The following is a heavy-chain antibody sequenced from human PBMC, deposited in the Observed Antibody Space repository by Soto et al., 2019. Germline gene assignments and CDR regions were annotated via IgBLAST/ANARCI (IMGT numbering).Heavy chain of an antibody. CDR2: IQQDGTEK. J-gene: IGHJ4*02. CDR3: ARDFISGRDY. Sequence: GGSLRLSCAASGFTFRSYWMTWVRQPPGKGLEWVANIQQDGTEKNYVDSVKGRFTISRDNAKNSLYLQMNSLRAEDTAVYYCARDFISGRDYWGQGTLVTVSS. V-gene: IGHV3-7*01. D-gene: IGHD1-20*01. CDR1: GFTFRSYW.